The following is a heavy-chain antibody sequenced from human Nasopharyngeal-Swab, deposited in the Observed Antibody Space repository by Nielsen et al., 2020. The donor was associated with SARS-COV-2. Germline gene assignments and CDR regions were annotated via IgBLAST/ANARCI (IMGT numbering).Heavy chain of an antibody. CDR3: ARQGITMVRGVRLEWFDP. CDR1: EYSFTSYW. D-gene: IGHD3-10*01. CDR2: IYPGDSDT. J-gene: IGHJ5*02. V-gene: IGHV5-51*01. Sequence: GESLKISCKGSEYSFTSYWIGWVRQMPGKGLEWMGIIYPGDSDTRYSPSFQGQVTISADKSISTAYLQWSSLKASDTAMYYCARQGITMVRGVRLEWFDPWGQGTLVTVSS.